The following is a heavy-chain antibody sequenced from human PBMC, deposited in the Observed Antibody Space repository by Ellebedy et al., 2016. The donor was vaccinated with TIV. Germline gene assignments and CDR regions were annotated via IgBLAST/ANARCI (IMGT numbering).Heavy chain of an antibody. CDR3: AKDPGIAVAGTGIFQH. CDR1: GFTFSTYW. Sequence: GESLKISCAASGFTFSTYWMHWVRQAPGKGLVWVSYIRNDGSGTTYADSVKGRFTISRDNSRNTLYLQMNSLRAEDTAVYYCAKDPGIAVAGTGIFQHWGQGTLVTVSS. J-gene: IGHJ1*01. CDR2: IRNDGSGT. D-gene: IGHD6-19*01. V-gene: IGHV3-74*01.